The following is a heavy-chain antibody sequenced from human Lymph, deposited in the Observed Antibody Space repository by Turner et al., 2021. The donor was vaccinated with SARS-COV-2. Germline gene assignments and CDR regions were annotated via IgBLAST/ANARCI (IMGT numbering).Heavy chain of an antibody. Sequence: EVQLVETGGGLIQPGGSLRLSCAASGIIVSRNSMNWVRQAPGKGLEWGSVIYSGGTTYYADSVKGRFTISRDNSKNTLYLQMNSLRVEDTAVYYCARDLGTYGMDVWGQGTTVTVSS. CDR1: GIIVSRNS. D-gene: IGHD6-13*01. V-gene: IGHV3-53*02. CDR2: IYSGGTT. CDR3: ARDLGTYGMDV. J-gene: IGHJ6*02.